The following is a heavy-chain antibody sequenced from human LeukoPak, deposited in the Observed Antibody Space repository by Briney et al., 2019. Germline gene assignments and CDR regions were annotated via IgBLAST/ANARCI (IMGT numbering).Heavy chain of an antibody. CDR3: ARALGYSYGYAVDY. V-gene: IGHV3-48*01. J-gene: IGHJ4*02. CDR1: GFIFSNYN. D-gene: IGHD5-18*01. CDR2: ISSSSGTI. Sequence: AGGSLRLSCAASGFIFSNYNMNWVRHTPGKGLEWLSYISSSSGTIYYADSVKGRFTISGDNAKNSLYLQMNSLRAEDTAVYYCARALGYSYGYAVDYWGQGTLVTVSS.